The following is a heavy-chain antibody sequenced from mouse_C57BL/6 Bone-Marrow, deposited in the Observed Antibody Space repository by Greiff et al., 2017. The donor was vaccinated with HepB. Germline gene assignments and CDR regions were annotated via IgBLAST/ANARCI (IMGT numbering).Heavy chain of an antibody. D-gene: IGHD1-1*01. J-gene: IGHJ2*01. Sequence: QVQLQQSGAELVRPGASVTLSCKASGYTFTDYEMHWVKQTPVHGLEWIGAIDPETGGTAYNQKFKGKAILTADKSSSTAYMELRTLTSEDSAVYYCTANYFGSSYVRYDFDYWGQGTTLTVSS. CDR1: GYTFTDYE. CDR3: TANYFGSSYVRYDFDY. CDR2: IDPETGGT. V-gene: IGHV1-15*01.